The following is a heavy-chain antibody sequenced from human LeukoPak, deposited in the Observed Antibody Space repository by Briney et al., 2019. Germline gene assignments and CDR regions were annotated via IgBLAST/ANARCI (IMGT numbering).Heavy chain of an antibody. V-gene: IGHV1-69*13. CDR1: GGTFSSYA. D-gene: IGHD2-21*01. J-gene: IGHJ4*02. CDR3: ARNCGGDCFIPYFDY. CDR2: IIPIFGTA. Sequence: SVKVSCKASGGTFSSYAISWVRQAPGQGLEWMGGIIPIFGTANYAQKFQGRVTITADESTSTAYMELSSLRTEDTAVYYCARNCGGDCFIPYFDYWGQGTLVTVSS.